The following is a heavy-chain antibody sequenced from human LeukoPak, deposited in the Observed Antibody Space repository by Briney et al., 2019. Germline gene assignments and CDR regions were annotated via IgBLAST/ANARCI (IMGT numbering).Heavy chain of an antibody. J-gene: IGHJ4*02. V-gene: IGHV1-2*06. Sequence: ASVKVSCKASGYTFTGYYMHWVRQAPGQGLEWMGRINPNSGGTNYAQEFQGRVTMTRDTSISTAYMELSRLRSDDTAVYYCARSYGLAAAERIPDYWGQGTLVTVSS. CDR2: INPNSGGT. D-gene: IGHD6-13*01. CDR1: GYTFTGYY. CDR3: ARSYGLAAAERIPDY.